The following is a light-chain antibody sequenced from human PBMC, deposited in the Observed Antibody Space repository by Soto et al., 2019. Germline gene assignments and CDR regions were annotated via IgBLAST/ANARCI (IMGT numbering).Light chain of an antibody. J-gene: IGKJ2*01. Sequence: EIVLTQSPGTLSLSPGERATLSCRASQSVSSSSLAWYQQKPGQAPRLLIYGASSRATGIPDRFSGSGSGTDFTLTISRLEPEDFPVFYCQHYDSSPYTFGQGTKLEIK. V-gene: IGKV3-20*01. CDR1: QSVSSSS. CDR2: GAS. CDR3: QHYDSSPYT.